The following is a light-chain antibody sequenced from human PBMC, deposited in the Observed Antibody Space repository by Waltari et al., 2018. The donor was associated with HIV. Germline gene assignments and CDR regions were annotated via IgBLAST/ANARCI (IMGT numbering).Light chain of an antibody. CDR2: AAS. CDR1: EDVRNF. J-gene: IGKJ2*01. Sequence: DIQLTHSPSSVSASVGDRVTITCRASEDVRNFLAWYQQKPGRVPSLLIYAASTLYSGVASRFSGTGSGTDFTLTIDSLQPEDVATYYCQNYNSAPRTFGPGTKLEI. CDR3: QNYNSAPRT. V-gene: IGKV1-27*01.